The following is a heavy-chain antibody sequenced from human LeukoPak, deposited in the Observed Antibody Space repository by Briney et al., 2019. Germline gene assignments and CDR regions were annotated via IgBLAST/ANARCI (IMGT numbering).Heavy chain of an antibody. V-gene: IGHV3-23*01. CDR1: GFTFSSYA. Sequence: GGSLRLSCAASGFTFSSYAMSWVRQAPGKGLEWVSAISGSGGSTYYADSVKGRFTISRDNSKNTLYLQMNGLRAEDTAVYYCAKDYEFWSGYPYYFDYWGQGTLVTVSS. D-gene: IGHD3-3*01. J-gene: IGHJ4*02. CDR3: AKDYEFWSGYPYYFDY. CDR2: ISGSGGST.